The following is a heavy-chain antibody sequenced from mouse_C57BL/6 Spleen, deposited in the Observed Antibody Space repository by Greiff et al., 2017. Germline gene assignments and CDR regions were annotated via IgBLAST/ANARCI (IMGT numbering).Heavy chain of an antibody. CDR3: ARRGDYDVWFAY. CDR2: IYPGSGST. D-gene: IGHD2-4*01. J-gene: IGHJ3*01. CDR1: GYTFTSYW. Sequence: VQLQQPGAELVKPGASVKMSCKASGYTFTSYWITWVKQRPGQGLEWIGDIYPGSGSTNYNEKFKSKATLTVDTSSSTAYLQLSSLTSEDSAVYYGARRGDYDVWFAYWGQGTLVTVSA. V-gene: IGHV1-55*01.